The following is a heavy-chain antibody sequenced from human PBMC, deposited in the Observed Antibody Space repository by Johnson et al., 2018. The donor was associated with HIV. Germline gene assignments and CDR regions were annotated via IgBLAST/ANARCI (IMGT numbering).Heavy chain of an antibody. Sequence: QVQLVESGGGLVQPGGSLRLSCAASGFTFSSYAMDWVRQAPGKGLEWVAFVSSDGSNKNYADSVKGRFTVSRDNSKNTLFLQMNGLRAEDTAVYYCAREGRTGPDTFDIWGQGTMVTVSS. CDR1: GFTFSSYA. CDR2: VSSDGSNK. V-gene: IGHV3-30*03. CDR3: AREGRTGPDTFDI. J-gene: IGHJ3*02.